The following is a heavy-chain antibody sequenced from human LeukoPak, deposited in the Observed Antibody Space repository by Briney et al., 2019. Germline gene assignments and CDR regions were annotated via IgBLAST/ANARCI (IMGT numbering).Heavy chain of an antibody. CDR1: GYTFTGHY. Sequence: ASVKVSCKASGYTFTGHYMHWVRQAPGQGLEWMGWINPNSGGTNYAQKFQGRVTMTRDTSISTAYMELSRLRSDDTAVYYCARDRLRDYYDSSGPEDYWGQGTLVTVSS. J-gene: IGHJ4*02. V-gene: IGHV1-2*02. D-gene: IGHD3-22*01. CDR3: ARDRLRDYYDSSGPEDY. CDR2: INPNSGGT.